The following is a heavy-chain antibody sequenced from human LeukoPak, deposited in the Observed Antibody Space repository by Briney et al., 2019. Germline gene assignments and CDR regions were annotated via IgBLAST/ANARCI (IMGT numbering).Heavy chain of an antibody. CDR3: AKATGIAAAGSWFDP. CDR1: GFTFDGYA. Sequence: GGSLRLSCAASGFTFDGYAMHWVRQAPGKGLEWVSGISWNSGSIGYADSVKGRFTISRDNAKNSLYLQMNSLRAEDTALYYCAKATGIAAAGSWFDPWGQGTLVTVSS. D-gene: IGHD6-13*01. CDR2: ISWNSGSI. V-gene: IGHV3-9*01. J-gene: IGHJ5*02.